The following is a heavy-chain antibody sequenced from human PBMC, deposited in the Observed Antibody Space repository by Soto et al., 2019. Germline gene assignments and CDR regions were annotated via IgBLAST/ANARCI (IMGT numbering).Heavy chain of an antibody. CDR3: ARETTKEARYFQH. Sequence: QVQLVQSGAEVKKPGSSVKVSCKASGGTFSSYTISWVRQAPGQGLEWMGRIIPILGIANYAQKFQGRVTITADKSTSTAYMELSSLRSEDTAVYYCARETTKEARYFQHWGQGTLVTVSS. CDR1: GGTFSSYT. CDR2: IIPILGIA. J-gene: IGHJ1*01. D-gene: IGHD1-7*01. V-gene: IGHV1-69*08.